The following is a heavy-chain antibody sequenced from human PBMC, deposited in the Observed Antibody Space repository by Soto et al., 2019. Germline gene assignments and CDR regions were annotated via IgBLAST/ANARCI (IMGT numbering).Heavy chain of an antibody. CDR2: ISAYNGNT. J-gene: IGHJ6*02. CDR1: GYTFTSYG. CDR3: ARDGSKQWLDYYYYYGMDV. Sequence: ASVKVSCKASGYTFTSYGISWVRRAPGQGLEWMGWISAYNGNTNYAQKLQGRVTMTTDTSTSTAYMELRSLRPDDTAVYYCARDGSKQWLDYYYYYGMDVWGQGTTVTVSS. D-gene: IGHD6-19*01. V-gene: IGHV1-18*04.